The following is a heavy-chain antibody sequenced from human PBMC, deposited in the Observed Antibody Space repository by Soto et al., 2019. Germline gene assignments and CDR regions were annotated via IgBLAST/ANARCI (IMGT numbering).Heavy chain of an antibody. CDR3: ARVRRPGYCSGGSCYSKFDY. CDR2: MNPNSGNT. V-gene: IGHV1-8*01. J-gene: IGHJ4*02. Sequence: ASVKVSCKASGYTFTSYDINWVRQATGQGLEWMGWMNPNSGNTGYAQKFQGRVTMTRNTSISTAYMELSSLRSEDTAVYYCARVRRPGYCSGGSCYSKFDYWGQGTLVTVSP. D-gene: IGHD2-15*01. CDR1: GYTFTSYD.